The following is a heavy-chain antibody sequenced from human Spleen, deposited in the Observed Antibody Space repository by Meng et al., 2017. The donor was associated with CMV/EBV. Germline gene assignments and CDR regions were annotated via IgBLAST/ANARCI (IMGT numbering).Heavy chain of an antibody. CDR2: INHSGST. CDR1: GSFSGYY. D-gene: IGHD5-24*01. V-gene: IGHV4-34*01. Sequence: GSFSGYYWSWIRQPPGKGLEWIGEINHSGSTNYNPSLKSRVTISVDTSKNQFSLKLSSVTAADTAVYYCAGTRPRDGYGDTVEISDYWGQGTLVTVSS. J-gene: IGHJ4*02. CDR3: AGTRPRDGYGDTVEISDY.